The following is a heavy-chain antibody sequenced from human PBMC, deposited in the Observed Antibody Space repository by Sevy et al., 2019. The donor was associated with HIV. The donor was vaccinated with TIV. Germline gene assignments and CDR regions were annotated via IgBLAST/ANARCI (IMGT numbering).Heavy chain of an antibody. CDR1: GFTFSDYA. V-gene: IGHV3-49*04. J-gene: IGHJ4*02. CDR3: TRDLYGSGWFYFDY. CDR2: IKTKTYGGTT. D-gene: IGHD6-19*01. Sequence: GGSLRLSCTASGFTFSDYAMSWVRQAPGKGLEWVGFIKTKTYGGTTEYAASVKGRFIISRADSKNIAYLQMNSLKTEETAVYYGTRDLYGSGWFYFDYWGQGTLVTVSS.